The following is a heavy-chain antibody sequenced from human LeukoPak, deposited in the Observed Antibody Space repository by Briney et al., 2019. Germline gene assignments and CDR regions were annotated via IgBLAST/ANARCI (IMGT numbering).Heavy chain of an antibody. CDR1: GYTFTSYY. CDR3: ARDRDLNYYTNWFDP. D-gene: IGHD3-10*01. J-gene: IGHJ5*02. CDR2: INPSGGST. V-gene: IGHV1-46*01. Sequence: ASVKVACKASGYTFTSYYMHWVRQAPGQGLEWMGIINPSGGSTSYAQKFQGRVTMTRDTSTSTVYMELSSLRSEDTAVYYCARDRDLNYYTNWFDPWGQGTLVTVSS.